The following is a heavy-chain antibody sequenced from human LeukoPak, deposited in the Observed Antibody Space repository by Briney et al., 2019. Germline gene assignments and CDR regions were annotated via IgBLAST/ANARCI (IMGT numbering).Heavy chain of an antibody. V-gene: IGHV3-30*02. CDR1: GFTFSSYG. CDR3: ARWAVAGMLIDY. CDR2: IRYDGSNK. Sequence: GGSLRLSCAASGFTFSSYGMHWVRQAPGKGLEWVAFIRYDGSNKYYADSVKDRFTISRDNSKNTLCLQMNSLRAEDTAVYYCARWAVAGMLIDYWGQGTLVTVSS. J-gene: IGHJ4*02. D-gene: IGHD6-19*01.